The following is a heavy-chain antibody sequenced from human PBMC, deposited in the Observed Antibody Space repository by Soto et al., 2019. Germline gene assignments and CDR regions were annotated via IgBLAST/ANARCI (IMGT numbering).Heavy chain of an antibody. V-gene: IGHV1-18*01. J-gene: IGHJ4*02. Sequence: SVKVSCKTSGYRFPSYVISGVRQAPGQGLEWMGWISANNGNTNYAQKLQGRVTMTTDTSTSTAYMELRSLRSDDTAVYYCARDGSPRFDYWGQGTLVTVSS. D-gene: IGHD6-19*01. CDR1: GYRFPSYV. CDR3: ARDGSPRFDY. CDR2: ISANNGNT.